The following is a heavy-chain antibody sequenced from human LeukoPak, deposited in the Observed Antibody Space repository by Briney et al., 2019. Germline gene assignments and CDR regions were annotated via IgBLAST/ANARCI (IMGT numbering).Heavy chain of an antibody. CDR3: ARDHGGSYSAYFDY. Sequence: ASVKVSCKASGYTFTGYYMHWVRQAPGQGLEWMGWISAYNGNTNYAQKLQGRVTMTTDTSTSTAYMELRSLRSDDTAVYYCARDHGGSYSAYFDYWGQGTLVTVSS. CDR1: GYTFTGYY. D-gene: IGHD1-26*01. CDR2: ISAYNGNT. V-gene: IGHV1-18*04. J-gene: IGHJ4*02.